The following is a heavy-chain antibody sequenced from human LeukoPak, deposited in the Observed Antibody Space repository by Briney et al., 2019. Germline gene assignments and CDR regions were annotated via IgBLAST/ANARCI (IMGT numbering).Heavy chain of an antibody. V-gene: IGHV5-51*01. Sequence: GESLKVSCKGSGYYFTSYWIGWVRQMPGKGLEWMGIIYPDDSDTKYSPSFQGQVTISADKSISTAYLQWSSLKASDTAIYYCARLSGSYRTSFDYWGQGTLVTVSS. CDR3: ARLSGSYRTSFDY. J-gene: IGHJ4*02. CDR1: GYYFTSYW. D-gene: IGHD1-26*01. CDR2: IYPDDSDT.